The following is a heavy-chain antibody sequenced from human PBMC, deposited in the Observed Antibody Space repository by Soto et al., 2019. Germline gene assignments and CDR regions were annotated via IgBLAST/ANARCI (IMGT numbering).Heavy chain of an antibody. CDR3: ARSPRSSGSPRGYGMDV. CDR2: IYPGDSDT. Sequence: GESLKISCKGSGYSFTIYWIGWVRQMPWKGLEWMGIIYPGDSDTRYSPSFQGQVTISADKSISTAYLQWSSLEASDTAMYYCARSPRSSGSPRGYGMDVWGQGTTVTVSS. CDR1: GYSFTIYW. V-gene: IGHV5-51*01. J-gene: IGHJ6*02. D-gene: IGHD2-15*01.